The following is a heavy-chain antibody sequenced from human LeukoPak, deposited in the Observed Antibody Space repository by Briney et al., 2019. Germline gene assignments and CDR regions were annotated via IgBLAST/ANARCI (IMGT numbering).Heavy chain of an antibody. V-gene: IGHV3-23*01. J-gene: IGHJ6*03. CDR2: ISGSGGST. CDR3: AKDSKIVGPTFRSYHYMDV. CDR1: GFTFSSYA. Sequence: GGSLRLSCAASGFTFSSYAMSWVRQAPGKGLEWVSGISGSGGSTYYADSMKCRFTISRDNSKKTLYLQMNSLRAEDTAVYYCAKDSKIVGPTFRSYHYMDVWGKGTTVTVSS. D-gene: IGHD1-26*01.